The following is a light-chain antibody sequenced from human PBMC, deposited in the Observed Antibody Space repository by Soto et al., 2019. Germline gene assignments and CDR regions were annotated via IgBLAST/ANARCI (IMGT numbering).Light chain of an antibody. CDR1: QSLLGSDGKTY. V-gene: IGKV2D-29*01. CDR3: MQSVQFPRT. J-gene: IGKJ4*01. CDR2: EVS. Sequence: DIVMTQTPLSLSVTPGQPASISCKSSQSLLGSDGKTYLSWYLQKPGHPPQLLIFEVSNHFSGVSDRFSGSGSGTDFTLKIIRVEAEDVGVYYCMQSVQFPRTFGGGTKVEIK.